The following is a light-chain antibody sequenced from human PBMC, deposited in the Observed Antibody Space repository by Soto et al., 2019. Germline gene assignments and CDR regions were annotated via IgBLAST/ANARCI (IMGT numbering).Light chain of an antibody. CDR2: DVS. J-gene: IGLJ3*02. Sequence: QSALTQPASVSGSPGQWITISCTGTSSDVGGYNYVSWYQQHPDKAPKLMIYDVSNRPSGVSNRFSGSKSGNTASLTISGLKAEDEADYYCSSSTSRGTRRFGGGTKLTV. CDR1: SSDVGGYNY. CDR3: SSSTSRGTRR. V-gene: IGLV2-14*01.